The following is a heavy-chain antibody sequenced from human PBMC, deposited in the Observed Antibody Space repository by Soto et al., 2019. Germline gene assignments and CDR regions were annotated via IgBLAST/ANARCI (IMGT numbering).Heavy chain of an antibody. V-gene: IGHV3-30*18. CDR1: GFNFSSFG. CDR2: MSYDGSSK. J-gene: IGHJ4*02. Sequence: LRLSCAASGFNFSSFGMHWVRQAPGKGLEWVALMSYDGSSKYYQDSLKGRFTISRDKSKNTLYLQMSSLRVEDTAVYYCAKDRGWSSADLEYWGQGTLVTVSS. D-gene: IGHD6-19*01. CDR3: AKDRGWSSADLEY.